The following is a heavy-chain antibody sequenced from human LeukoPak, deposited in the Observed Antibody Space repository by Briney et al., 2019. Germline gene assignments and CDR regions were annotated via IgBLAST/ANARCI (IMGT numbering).Heavy chain of an antibody. CDR3: ARPDSGHDWAYDY. CDR2: ISGSGGST. V-gene: IGHV3-23*01. CDR1: GFTFSSYA. D-gene: IGHD5-12*01. J-gene: IGHJ4*02. Sequence: PGGSLRLSCAASGFTFSSYAMTWVRQAPGKGLEWVSAISGSGGSTYYADSVKGRFTISRDNSKNTLYLQMNSLRAEDTAVYYCARPDSGHDWAYDYWGQGTLVTVSS.